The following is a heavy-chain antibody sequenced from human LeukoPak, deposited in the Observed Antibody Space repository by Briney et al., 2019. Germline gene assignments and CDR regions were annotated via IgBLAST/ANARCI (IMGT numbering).Heavy chain of an antibody. CDR1: GGSISSYY. Sequence: NPSETLSLTCTVSGGSISSYYWSWIRQPPGKGLEWIGYIYYSGSTNYNPSLKSRVTISVDTSKNQFSLKLSSVTAADTAVYYCARTLGYGDYVYWGQGTLVTVSS. D-gene: IGHD4-17*01. CDR3: ARTLGYGDYVY. CDR2: IYYSGST. V-gene: IGHV4-59*01. J-gene: IGHJ4*02.